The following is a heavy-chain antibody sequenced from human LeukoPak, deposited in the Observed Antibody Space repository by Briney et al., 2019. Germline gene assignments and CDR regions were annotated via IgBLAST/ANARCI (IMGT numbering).Heavy chain of an antibody. J-gene: IGHJ3*02. CDR2: IDLAGQYT. V-gene: IGHV3-74*01. CDR1: GFSFSSYS. Sequence: GGSLRLSCAASGFSFSSYSMNWVRQAPGKGLMWVSTIDLAGQYTTYADSVKGRFTISRDNAKDTLYLQMNSLRAEDTAVYYCASGNSHAFDIWGQGTMVTVSS. CDR3: ASGNSHAFDI.